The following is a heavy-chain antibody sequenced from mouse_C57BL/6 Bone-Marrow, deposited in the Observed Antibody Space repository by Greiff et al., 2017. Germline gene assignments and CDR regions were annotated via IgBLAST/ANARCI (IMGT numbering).Heavy chain of an antibody. CDR3: ARWHYGSSCLAY. V-gene: IGHV1-63*01. CDR2: IYPGGGYT. D-gene: IGHD1-1*01. J-gene: IGHJ3*01. CDR1: GYTFTNYW. Sequence: VQGVESGAELVRPGTSVKMSCKASGYTFTNYWIGWAKQRPGHGLEWIGDIYPGGGYTNYNEKFKGKATLTADKSSSTAYMQFSSLTSEDSAIYYCARWHYGSSCLAYWGQGTLVTVSA.